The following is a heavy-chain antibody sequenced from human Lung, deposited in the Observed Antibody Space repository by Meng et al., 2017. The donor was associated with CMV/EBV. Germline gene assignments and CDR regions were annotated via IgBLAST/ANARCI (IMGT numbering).Heavy chain of an antibody. CDR2: IYWNDDK. Sequence: CTFSWFSLSTYGVGVGWLPQPPGKALEWFALIYWNDDKRYRPSLMNRPTVTKDTHNNQVVLTTTNMDPVDTATDYCAHRIFWSCYYDYWGQGTLVTVSS. V-gene: IGHV2-5*01. CDR1: WFSLSTYGVG. CDR3: AHRIFWSCYYDY. J-gene: IGHJ4*02. D-gene: IGHD3-3*01.